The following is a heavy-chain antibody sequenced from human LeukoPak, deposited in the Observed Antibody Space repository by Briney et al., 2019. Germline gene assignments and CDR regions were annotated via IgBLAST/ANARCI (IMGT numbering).Heavy chain of an antibody. CDR2: INHSGST. V-gene: IGHV4-34*01. D-gene: IGHD3-22*01. CDR3: ARATYYYDSSGYYYFDY. J-gene: IGHJ4*02. CDR1: GGSFSGYY. Sequence: SETLSLTCAVYGGSFSGYYWSWVRQPPGKGLEWIGEINHSGSTNYNPSLKSRVTISVDTSKNQFSLKLSSVTAADTAVYYCARATYYYDSSGYYYFDYWGQGTLVTVSS.